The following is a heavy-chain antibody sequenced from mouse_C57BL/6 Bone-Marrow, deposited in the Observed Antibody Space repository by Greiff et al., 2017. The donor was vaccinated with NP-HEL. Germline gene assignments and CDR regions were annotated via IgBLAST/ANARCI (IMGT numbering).Heavy chain of an antibody. Sequence: VMLVESGPGLVQPSQSLSITCTVSGFSLTSYGVHWVRQSPGKGLEWLGVIWSGGSTDYNAAFISRLSISKDNSKSQVFFKMNSLQADDTAIYYCARIGWLLLDVWGTGTTVTVSS. CDR2: IWSGGST. D-gene: IGHD2-3*01. CDR1: GFSLTSYG. V-gene: IGHV2-2*01. J-gene: IGHJ1*03. CDR3: ARIGWLLLDV.